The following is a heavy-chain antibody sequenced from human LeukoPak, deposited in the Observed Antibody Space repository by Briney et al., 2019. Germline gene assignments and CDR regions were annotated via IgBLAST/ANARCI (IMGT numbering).Heavy chain of an antibody. CDR2: ISGSGDST. V-gene: IGHV3-23*01. Sequence: GGSLRLSCAASGFTFSSYWMSWVRQAPGKGLEWVSAISGSGDSTYYGDSVKGRFTISRDNSKNTLYLQMNSLRAEDTAVYYCAKTRPLDSSSWSHGDYWGQGTLVTVSS. D-gene: IGHD6-13*01. J-gene: IGHJ4*02. CDR3: AKTRPLDSSSWSHGDY. CDR1: GFTFSSYW.